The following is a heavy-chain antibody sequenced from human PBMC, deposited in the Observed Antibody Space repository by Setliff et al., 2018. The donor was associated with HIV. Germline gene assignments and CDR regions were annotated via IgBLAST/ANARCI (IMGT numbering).Heavy chain of an antibody. D-gene: IGHD5-12*01. V-gene: IGHV4-34*01. CDR3: VFGLRFSPFDN. CDR2: IHHGGGT. J-gene: IGHJ4*02. CDR1: GGSFGDQF. Sequence: SETLSFTCAVYGGSFGDQFWNWIRQSPGKGLEWIGEIHHGGGTKYNPSLKSRVTISVDTSKNHLSLKLTSVTAADTGLYYCVFGLRFSPFDNWGQGTLVTVSS.